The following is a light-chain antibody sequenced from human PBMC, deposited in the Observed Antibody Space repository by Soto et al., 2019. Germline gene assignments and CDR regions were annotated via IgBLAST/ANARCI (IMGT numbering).Light chain of an antibody. Sequence: QSALTQPASVSGSPGQSITISCTGTSSDVGGYNYLSWYQQHPGKAPKLMIYEVSNRPSGVSNRFSGSKSGNTASLTISGLQAEDEADYYCGSYTSSSTLVFGGGTKLTVL. CDR3: GSYTSSSTLV. CDR1: SSDVGGYNY. J-gene: IGLJ2*01. CDR2: EVS. V-gene: IGLV2-14*01.